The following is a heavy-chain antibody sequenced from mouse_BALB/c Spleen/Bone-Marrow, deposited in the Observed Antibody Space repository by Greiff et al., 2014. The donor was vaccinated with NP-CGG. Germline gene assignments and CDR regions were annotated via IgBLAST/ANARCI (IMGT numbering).Heavy chain of an antibody. V-gene: IGHV1S22*01. CDR2: IYPGSGST. D-gene: IGHD4-1*02. CDR3: TREGPTGTVGDY. CDR1: GYTFTSYW. Sequence: LKQSGSELVRPGASVKLSCKASGYTFTSYWMHWVKQRPGQGLEWIGNIYPGSGSTNYDEKFKSKATLTVDTSSSTAYMQLSSLTSEDSAVYYCTREGPTGTVGDYWGQGTTLTVSS. J-gene: IGHJ2*01.